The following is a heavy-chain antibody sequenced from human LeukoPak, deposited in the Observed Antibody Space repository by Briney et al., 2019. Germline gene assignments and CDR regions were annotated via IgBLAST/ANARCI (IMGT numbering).Heavy chain of an antibody. CDR1: GVSISRFH. Sequence: SETLSLTCTTSGVSISRFHWSWVRQPPGKGLEWIGNIYSGVPTYFNPSLKSRVIISVDTSKNQFSLNLTSVTAADAAMYYCVQTTGWPGVDYWGQGILVTVSS. D-gene: IGHD6-19*01. J-gene: IGHJ4*02. CDR2: IYSGVPT. CDR3: VQTTGWPGVDY. V-gene: IGHV4-4*09.